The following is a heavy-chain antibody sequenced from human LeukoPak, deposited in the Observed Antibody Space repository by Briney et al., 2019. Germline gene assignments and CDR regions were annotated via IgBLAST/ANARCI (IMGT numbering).Heavy chain of an antibody. D-gene: IGHD1-26*01. CDR1: GFTFSSSS. CDR3: ARALASGSSAFDY. V-gene: IGHV3-21*01. CDR2: ISSSSSYI. Sequence: PGGSLRLSCAASGFTFSSSSMNWVRQAPGKGLEWVSSISSSSSYIYFADSVKGRFTISGDNAKSSVYLQMNSLRAEDTAVYYCARALASGSSAFDYWGQGTLVTVSS. J-gene: IGHJ4*02.